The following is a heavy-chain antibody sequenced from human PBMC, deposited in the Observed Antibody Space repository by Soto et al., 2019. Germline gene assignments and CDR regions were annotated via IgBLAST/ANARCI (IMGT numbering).Heavy chain of an antibody. Sequence: GGSLRLSCAASVFTFSRFELHWVRQAPGKGLEWISYISSSGYTAYYASSVEGRFTISRDNANNSVYLQMDSLRAEDTALYYCTRAAWFPYLSFYWGQGALVTVSS. D-gene: IGHD3-10*01. CDR1: VFTFSRFE. J-gene: IGHJ4*02. CDR3: TRAAWFPYLSFY. CDR2: ISSSGYTA. V-gene: IGHV3-48*03.